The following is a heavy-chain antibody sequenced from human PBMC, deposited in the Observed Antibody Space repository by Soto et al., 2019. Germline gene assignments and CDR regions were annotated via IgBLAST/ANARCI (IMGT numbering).Heavy chain of an antibody. D-gene: IGHD3-16*01. CDR2: IYYSGST. CDR1: GGSISSGGYY. Sequence: SETLSLTCTVSGGSISSGGYYWSWIRQHPGKGLEWIGYIYYSGSTYYNPSLKSRVTISVDTSKNQFSLKLSSVTAADTAVYYCARSRYDYVWGSYAFGIWGQGTMVTVSS. CDR3: ARSRYDYVWGSYAFGI. V-gene: IGHV4-31*03. J-gene: IGHJ3*02.